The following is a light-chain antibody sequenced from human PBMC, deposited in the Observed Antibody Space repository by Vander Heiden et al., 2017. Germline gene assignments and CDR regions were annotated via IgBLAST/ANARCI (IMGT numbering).Light chain of an antibody. CDR2: KDS. Sequence: SYELTQPPSVSVSPGQTARITCSGDALPKQYAHWYQQKPGQAPGLVIYKDSERPSGIPERFSGSSSGTTVTLTISGVQAEDEADYYCQSADSSGTYVVFGGGTKLTVL. CDR1: ALPKQY. V-gene: IGLV3-25*03. CDR3: QSADSSGTYVV. J-gene: IGLJ2*01.